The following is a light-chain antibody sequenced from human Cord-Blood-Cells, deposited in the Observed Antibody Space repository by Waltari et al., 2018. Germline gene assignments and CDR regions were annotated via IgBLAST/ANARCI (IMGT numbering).Light chain of an antibody. Sequence: EIVLTQSPATLSLSPGERATPSSRASQSVSSYLAWYQQKPGQAPRLLIYDASNRATGIPARFSGSGSGTDFTLTISSLEPEDFAVYYCQQRSNWHTFGQGTKLEIK. CDR3: QQRSNWHT. CDR2: DAS. V-gene: IGKV3-11*01. J-gene: IGKJ2*01. CDR1: QSVSSY.